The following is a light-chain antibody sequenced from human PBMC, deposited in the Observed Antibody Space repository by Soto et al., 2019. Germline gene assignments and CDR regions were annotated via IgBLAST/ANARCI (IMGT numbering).Light chain of an antibody. CDR2: SAS. J-gene: IGKJ3*01. V-gene: IGKV3-20*01. CDR3: QQYGIV. Sequence: VLTQSPDTLSLSPGERATLSCRASQTISSNYVAWYQQKPGQAPRLLIYSASSRATGIPDRFSGSGSGTHFTLTISRLEPEDFAVYYCQQYGIVFGPGTKVEIK. CDR1: QTISSNY.